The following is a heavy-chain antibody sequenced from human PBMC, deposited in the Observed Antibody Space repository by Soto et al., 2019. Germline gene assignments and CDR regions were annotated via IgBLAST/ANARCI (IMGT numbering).Heavy chain of an antibody. D-gene: IGHD3-22*01. Sequence: PSETLSLTCTVSGGSISPYYWSWIRQPPGKGLEWIGYIYFSGSTSYNPSLKSRVTISVDTSKNQFSLKLSSVTAADTAVYYCARGVNYYDSSGSSWFDPWGQGSPGQRL. CDR3: ARGVNYYDSSGSSWFDP. J-gene: IGHJ5*02. CDR1: GGSISPYY. CDR2: IYFSGST. V-gene: IGHV4-59*01.